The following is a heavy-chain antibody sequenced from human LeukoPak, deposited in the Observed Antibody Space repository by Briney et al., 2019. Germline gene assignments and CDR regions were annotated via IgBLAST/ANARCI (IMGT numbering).Heavy chain of an antibody. J-gene: IGHJ4*02. CDR3: ATTAGYCSSTSCYDY. V-gene: IGHV5-10-1*01. Sequence: GESLKISCKGSGYSFTSYWISWVRQMPGKGLEWMGRIDPSDSYTNYSPSLQGHVTISADKSISTAYLQWSSLKASDTAMYYCATTAGYCSSTSCYDYWGQGTLVTVSS. CDR1: GYSFTSYW. D-gene: IGHD2-2*01. CDR2: IDPSDSYT.